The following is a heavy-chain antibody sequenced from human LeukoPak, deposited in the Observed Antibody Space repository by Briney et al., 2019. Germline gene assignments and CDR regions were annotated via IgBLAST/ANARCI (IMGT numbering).Heavy chain of an antibody. CDR1: GFTFSTYG. CDR2: ISYDGSKK. J-gene: IGHJ1*01. D-gene: IGHD2-8*01. Sequence: PGGSLRLSCEASGFTFSTYGMHWVRQTPGKEPEWVAVISYDGSKKYYADSVKGRFTVSRDNSRNTLYLQMNSLRTEDTAVYSCAKCMGSDYYINKGGQGTLVTVSS. V-gene: IGHV3-30*18. CDR3: AKCMGSDYYINK.